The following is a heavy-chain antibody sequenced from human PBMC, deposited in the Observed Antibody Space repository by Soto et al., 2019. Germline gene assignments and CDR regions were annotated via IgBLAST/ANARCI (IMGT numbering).Heavy chain of an antibody. J-gene: IGHJ4*02. CDR3: ARDLQPYYDSSGLDY. V-gene: IGHV1-18*04. CDR1: GYTFTSYG. D-gene: IGHD3-22*01. CDR2: ISAYSGNT. Sequence: ASVKVSCKASGYTFTSYGISWVRQAPGQGLEWMGWISAYSGNTNYAQKLQGRVTMTTDTSTSTAYMELRSLRSDDTAVYYCARDLQPYYDSSGLDYWGQGTLVTVSS.